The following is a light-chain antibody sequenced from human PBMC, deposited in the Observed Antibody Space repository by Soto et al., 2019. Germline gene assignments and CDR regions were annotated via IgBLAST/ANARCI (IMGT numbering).Light chain of an antibody. J-gene: IGKJ1*01. CDR1: QSVSSY. V-gene: IGKV3-11*01. CDR2: DAS. Sequence: IVFTQSPATLSLSPGERATLPCRASQSVSSYLAWYPQKPGQAPRLLIFDASNRETGIPARFSGSGSGTECTRTISSLEPEDFAVDYCQQRSNWTWTFGQGTKVDIK. CDR3: QQRSNWTWT.